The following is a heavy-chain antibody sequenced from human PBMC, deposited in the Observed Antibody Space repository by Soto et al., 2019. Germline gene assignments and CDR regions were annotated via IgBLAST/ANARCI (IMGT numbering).Heavy chain of an antibody. J-gene: IGHJ5*02. CDR2: IIPIFGTA. CDR3: AKGPMATVTYSAS. CDR1: GGTFSSYA. V-gene: IGHV1-69*13. D-gene: IGHD4-17*01. Sequence: SVKVSCKASGGTFSSYAISWVRRAPGQGLEWMGGIIPIFGTANYAQKFQGRVTITADESTSTAYMELSSLRVEDTAMYYCAKGPMATVTYSASWGQGILVTVSS.